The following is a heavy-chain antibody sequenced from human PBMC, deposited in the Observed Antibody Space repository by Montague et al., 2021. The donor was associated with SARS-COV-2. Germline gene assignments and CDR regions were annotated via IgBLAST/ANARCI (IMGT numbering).Heavy chain of an antibody. D-gene: IGHD4-11*01. V-gene: IGHV4-61*08. CDR1: GGSVSSGGYY. CDR2: VYYTGSA. CDR3: ARGRDYHTSLFDY. J-gene: IGHJ4*02. Sequence: SETLSLTCTVSGGSVSSGGYYWSWIRQPPGKGLEWIGYVYYTGSANYNPSLKSRVTISMDMSKNQFSLRLTSVSAADTAVYYCARGRDYHTSLFDYWGQGTLVTASS.